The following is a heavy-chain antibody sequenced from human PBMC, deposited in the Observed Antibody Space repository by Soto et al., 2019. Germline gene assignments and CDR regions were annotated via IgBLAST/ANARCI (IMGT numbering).Heavy chain of an antibody. Sequence: GGSLRLSCAASGFTFSSYSMNWVRQAPGKGLEWVSSISSSSSYIYYADSVKGRFTISRDNAKNSLYLQMNSLRAEDTAVYYCERDGPLAARPLDYWGQGTLVTVSS. J-gene: IGHJ4*02. D-gene: IGHD6-6*01. CDR3: ERDGPLAARPLDY. CDR1: GFTFSSYS. V-gene: IGHV3-21*01. CDR2: ISSSSSYI.